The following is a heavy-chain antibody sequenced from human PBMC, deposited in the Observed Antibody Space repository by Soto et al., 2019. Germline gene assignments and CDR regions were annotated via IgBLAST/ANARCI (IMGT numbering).Heavy chain of an antibody. V-gene: IGHV3-21*01. D-gene: IGHD5-12*01. CDR2: ISSSSSYK. CDR1: GFTFSSYS. J-gene: IGHJ4*02. CDR3: ARDRPYSGYDRTPFS. Sequence: EVQLVESGGGLVKPGGSLRLSCAASGFTFSSYSMNWVRQAPGKGLEWVSSISSSSSYKYYADSVKGRFTISRDNAKNSLYLQMNSLRAEDTAVYYCARDRPYSGYDRTPFSWGQGTLVTVSS.